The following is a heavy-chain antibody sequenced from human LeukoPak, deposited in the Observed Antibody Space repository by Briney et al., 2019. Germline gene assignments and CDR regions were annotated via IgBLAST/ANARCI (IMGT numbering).Heavy chain of an antibody. J-gene: IGHJ4*02. Sequence: GGSLRLSCAASGFTFSSYGMHWVRQAPGKGLEWVAVIWYDGSNKYYAYSVKVQFTISRDNYKNTLYLQMNSLRAEDTAVYYCASSYGDYHTVWGQGTLVTVSS. V-gene: IGHV3-33*01. CDR2: IWYDGSNK. D-gene: IGHD4-17*01. CDR1: GFTFSSYG. CDR3: ASSYGDYHTV.